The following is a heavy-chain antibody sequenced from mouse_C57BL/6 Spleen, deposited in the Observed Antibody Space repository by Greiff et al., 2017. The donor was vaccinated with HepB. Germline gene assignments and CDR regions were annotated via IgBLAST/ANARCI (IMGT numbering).Heavy chain of an antibody. Sequence: EVKLVESGGGLVQPGGSLSLSCAASGFTFTDYYMSWVRQPPGKALEWLGFIRNKANGYTTEYSASVKGRFTISRDNSQSILYLQMNALRAEDSATYYCARGGDRAFYYAMDYWGQGTSVTVSS. CDR2: IRNKANGYTT. CDR3: ARGGDRAFYYAMDY. J-gene: IGHJ4*01. D-gene: IGHD2-13*01. CDR1: GFTFTDYY. V-gene: IGHV7-3*01.